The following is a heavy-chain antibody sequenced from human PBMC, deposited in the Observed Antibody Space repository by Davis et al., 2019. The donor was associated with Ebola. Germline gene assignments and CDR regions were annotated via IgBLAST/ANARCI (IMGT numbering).Heavy chain of an antibody. V-gene: IGHV4-59*01. D-gene: IGHD6-13*01. CDR1: GGSISSYY. CDR3: AKFSRAGDSV. J-gene: IGHJ4*02. CDR2: IYYSGST. Sequence: SETLSLTCTVSGGSISSYYWSWIRQPPGKGLEWIGYIYYSGSTNYNPSLKSRVTISVDTSKNQFSLKLSSVTAADTAVYYCAKFSRAGDSVWGQGTLVTVSS.